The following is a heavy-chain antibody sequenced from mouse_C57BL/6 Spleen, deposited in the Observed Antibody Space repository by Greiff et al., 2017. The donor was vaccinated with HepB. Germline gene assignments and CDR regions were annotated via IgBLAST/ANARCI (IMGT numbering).Heavy chain of an antibody. D-gene: IGHD1-1*01. V-gene: IGHV1-64*01. CDR1: GYTFTSYW. J-gene: IGHJ1*03. Sequence: QVQLQQSGAELVKPGASVKLSCKASGYTFTSYWMHWVKQRPGQGLEWIGMIHPNSGSTNYNEKFKSKATLTVDNSSSTAYMQLSSLTSEDSAVYYCAISGSSYRYFDVWGTGTTVTVSS. CDR2: IHPNSGST. CDR3: AISGSSYRYFDV.